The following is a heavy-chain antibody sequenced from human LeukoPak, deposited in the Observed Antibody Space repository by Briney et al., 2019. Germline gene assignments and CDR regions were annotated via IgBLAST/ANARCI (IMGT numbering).Heavy chain of an antibody. Sequence: SETLSLTCTVSGGSISSSSYYWGWIRQPPGKGLEWIGSIYYSGLTYYNPSLESRVTISVDTSKNQFSLKLSSVTAADTAIYYCAKHYMGSSYNRGLDYWGQGTLVTVSS. J-gene: IGHJ4*02. CDR3: AKHYMGSSYNRGLDY. CDR1: GGSISSSSYY. CDR2: IYYSGLT. V-gene: IGHV4-39*01. D-gene: IGHD3-10*01.